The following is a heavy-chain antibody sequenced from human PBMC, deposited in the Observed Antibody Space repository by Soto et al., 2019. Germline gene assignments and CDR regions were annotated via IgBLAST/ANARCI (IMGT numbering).Heavy chain of an antibody. CDR1: GDSISNYF. Sequence: PSETLSLTCTVSGDSISNYFWHWIRQPPGKGLEWTGYIFHSGITSYNPSLKSRVAISFGTSKSQFSLKLSSVTAADTAVYFCARDSSVAVAGHYFYGLDVWGQGTTVTVSS. V-gene: IGHV4-59*01. J-gene: IGHJ6*02. CDR3: ARDSSVAVAGHYFYGLDV. D-gene: IGHD6-19*01. CDR2: IFHSGIT.